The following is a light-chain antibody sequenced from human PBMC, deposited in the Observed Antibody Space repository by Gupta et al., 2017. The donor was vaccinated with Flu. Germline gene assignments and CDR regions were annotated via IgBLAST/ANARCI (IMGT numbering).Light chain of an antibody. CDR3: QQRSNLQT. CDR2: DAS. CDR1: QSVGSY. J-gene: IGKJ1*01. Sequence: EIVLTQSPATLSLSPGEGATLSCRASQSVGSYLAWYQQKAGQAPRLLIYDASNRATGIPARFSGSGSGTDFTLTSSSREPEDFAIYYWQQRSNLQTFGQGTKVEIK. V-gene: IGKV3-11*01.